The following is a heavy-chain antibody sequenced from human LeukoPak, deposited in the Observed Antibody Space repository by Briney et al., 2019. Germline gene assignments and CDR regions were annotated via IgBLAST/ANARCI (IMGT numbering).Heavy chain of an antibody. CDR2: IRSKANSYAT. CDR1: GFTFSGSA. J-gene: IGHJ6*02. CDR3: TSQLLWFGELSDYYYGMDV. D-gene: IGHD3-10*01. Sequence: GGSLRLSCAASGFTFSGSAMHWVRQASGKGLEWVGRIRSKANSYATAYAASVKGRFTISRDDSKNTAYLQMNSLKTEDTAVYYCTSQLLWFGELSDYYYGMDVWGQGTTVTVSS. V-gene: IGHV3-73*01.